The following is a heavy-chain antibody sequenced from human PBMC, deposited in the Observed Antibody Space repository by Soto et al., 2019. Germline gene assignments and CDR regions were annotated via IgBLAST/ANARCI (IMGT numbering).Heavy chain of an antibody. CDR1: GFTFSSYA. D-gene: IGHD4-4*01. J-gene: IGHJ4*02. CDR2: ISYDGSNK. CDR3: ARVPSNYDTWGY. V-gene: IGHV3-30-3*01. Sequence: QVQLVESGGGMVQPGRSLRFSCAASGFTFSSYAMYWVRQAPGKGLEWVAAISYDGSNKYYADPVKGRFTISGDNSKNTLYLQTNSLRAEDTAVYYCARVPSNYDTWGYWGQGTLVTVSS.